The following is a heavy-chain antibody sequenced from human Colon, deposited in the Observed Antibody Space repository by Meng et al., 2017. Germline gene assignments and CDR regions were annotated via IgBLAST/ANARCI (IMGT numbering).Heavy chain of an antibody. CDR2: NHHTGST. CDR1: GGAVSSVHW. D-gene: IGHD1-1*01. CDR3: AGSPGWWFLDL. V-gene: IGHV4-4*02. J-gene: IGHJ2*01. Sequence: RLQNATPELVNLSATLSLTCTVSGGAVSSVHWWSGVRQPPGKGLEWIGENHHTGSTNYSPSLKSQITISLDRSENQFSLNLHSVTAADTAMYYWAGSPGWWFLDLWGRGTLVTVSS.